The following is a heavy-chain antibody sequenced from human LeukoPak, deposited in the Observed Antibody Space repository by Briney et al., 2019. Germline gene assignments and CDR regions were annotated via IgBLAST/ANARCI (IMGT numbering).Heavy chain of an antibody. Sequence: PGGSLRLSCAASGFTFSSYGMHWVRQAPGKGLEWVAVISYDGSNKYYADSVKGRFTISRDNSKNTLYLQMNSLRAEDTAVYYCARSLGRSQWQFDYWGQGTLVTVSS. V-gene: IGHV3-30*03. D-gene: IGHD6-19*01. CDR2: ISYDGSNK. CDR3: ARSLGRSQWQFDY. CDR1: GFTFSSYG. J-gene: IGHJ4*02.